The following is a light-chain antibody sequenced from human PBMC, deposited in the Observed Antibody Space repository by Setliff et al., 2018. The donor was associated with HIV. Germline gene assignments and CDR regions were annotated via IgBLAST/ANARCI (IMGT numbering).Light chain of an antibody. CDR1: SSDVGGYNY. CDR2: EVT. V-gene: IGLV2-8*01. J-gene: IGLJ1*01. Sequence: QSALTQPASVSGSPGQSITISCTGTSSDVGGYNYVSWYQQHPGKAPKLMIYEVTKRPSGVPDRFSGSKSSNTASLTVSGLQAEDEADYYCSSFAGSNNVFGTGTKVTVL. CDR3: SSFAGSNNV.